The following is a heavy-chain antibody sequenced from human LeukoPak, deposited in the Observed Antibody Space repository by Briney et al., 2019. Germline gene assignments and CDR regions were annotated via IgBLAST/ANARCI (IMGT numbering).Heavy chain of an antibody. J-gene: IGHJ6*02. D-gene: IGHD1-26*01. CDR2: IYSGGST. CDR3: ARDYRVGAPDYYYYGMDV. Sequence: GGSLRLSCAASGFTVSSNYMSWVRQAPGKGLEWVSVIYSGGSTYYADSVKGRFTISRDNSKYTLYLQMNSLRAEDTAVYYCARDYRVGAPDYYYYGMDVWGQGTTVTVSS. CDR1: GFTVSSNY. V-gene: IGHV3-66*01.